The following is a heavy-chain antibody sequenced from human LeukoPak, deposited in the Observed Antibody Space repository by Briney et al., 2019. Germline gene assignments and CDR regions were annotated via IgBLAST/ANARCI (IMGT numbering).Heavy chain of an antibody. J-gene: IGHJ4*02. V-gene: IGHV3-49*04. Sequence: PGRSLRLSCTGSGFNFGDYAMSWVRQAPGKGREWVGFIRSKGYGGTSEYAASVKGRFTISRDDSKSNAYLQMNSLKTEDTAVYYCTPDCSRGSCPFGNWGQGTLVTVSS. CDR2: IRSKGYGGTS. D-gene: IGHD2-15*01. CDR1: GFNFGDYA. CDR3: TPDCSRGSCPFGN.